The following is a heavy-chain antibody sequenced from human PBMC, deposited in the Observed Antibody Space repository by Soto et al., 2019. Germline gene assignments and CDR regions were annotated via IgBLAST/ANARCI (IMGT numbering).Heavy chain of an antibody. Sequence: EVQLVESGGGLVQPGGSLRLSCAASGFTFSSYSMNWVRQAPGKGLEWVSYISSSSSTIYYAGSVKGRFTISRDNAKNSLYLEMNSLRAEDTAVYYCARDRAGSNAFDIWGQVTMVTVSS. CDR3: ARDRAGSNAFDI. CDR2: ISSSSSTI. CDR1: GFTFSSYS. D-gene: IGHD3-10*01. J-gene: IGHJ3*02. V-gene: IGHV3-48*01.